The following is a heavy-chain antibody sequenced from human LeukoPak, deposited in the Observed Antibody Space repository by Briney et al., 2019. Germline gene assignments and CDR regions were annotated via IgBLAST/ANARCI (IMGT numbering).Heavy chain of an antibody. CDR2: IKQDGSEK. Sequence: PGGSLRLSCAASGFTFSSYWMSWVRQAPRKGLEWVANIKQDGSEKYYVDSVKGRFTISRDNAKNSLYLQMNSLRAEDTAVYYCARASSDYDILTGQYYFDYWGQGTLVTVSS. CDR1: GFTFSSYW. V-gene: IGHV3-7*03. D-gene: IGHD3-9*01. CDR3: ARASSDYDILTGQYYFDY. J-gene: IGHJ4*02.